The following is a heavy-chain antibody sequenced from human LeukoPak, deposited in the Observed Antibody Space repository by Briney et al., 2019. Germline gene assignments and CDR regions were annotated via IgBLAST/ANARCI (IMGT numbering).Heavy chain of an antibody. V-gene: IGHV3-72*01. CDR3: AKTTAVATPPLYFQN. D-gene: IGHD4-23*01. Sequence: GGSLRLSCAASGFTLSDHYMDWVRQAPGKGLEWVGRTRNKANSYSTEYAASVKGRFTISRDESKNSLYLQMNSLRAEDTAVYYCAKTTAVATPPLYFQNWGQGTLVTVSS. CDR1: GFTLSDHY. J-gene: IGHJ1*01. CDR2: TRNKANSYST.